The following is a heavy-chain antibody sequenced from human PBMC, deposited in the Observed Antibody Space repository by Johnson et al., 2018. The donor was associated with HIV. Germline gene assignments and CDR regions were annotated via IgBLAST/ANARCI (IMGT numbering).Heavy chain of an antibody. J-gene: IGHJ3*02. D-gene: IGHD3-10*01. CDR3: ARESPSGGGNDAFDI. Sequence: QVQLVESGGGVVQPGRSLSLSCAASGFTFSSYAIHWVRQAPGKGLEWVAVISYDGSNKYYADSVNGRFTISRDNSKNTLYLQMNSLRAEDTAVYYCARESPSGGGNDAFDIWGQGTMVTVSS. V-gene: IGHV3-30*04. CDR2: ISYDGSNK. CDR1: GFTFSSYA.